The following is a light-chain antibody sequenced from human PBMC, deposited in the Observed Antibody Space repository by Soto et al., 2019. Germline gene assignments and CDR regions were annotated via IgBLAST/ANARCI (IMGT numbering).Light chain of an antibody. CDR1: QSVSSY. J-gene: IGKJ5*01. Sequence: EIEMTQSPATLSLSPLERDTLXCRASQSVSSYLAWYQQKPGQAPRLLIYDASNRATGIPARFSGSGSGTDFTLTISRLEPEDFAVYYCQQYDNSPITFGQGTRLEI. V-gene: IGKV3-11*01. CDR2: DAS. CDR3: QQYDNSPIT.